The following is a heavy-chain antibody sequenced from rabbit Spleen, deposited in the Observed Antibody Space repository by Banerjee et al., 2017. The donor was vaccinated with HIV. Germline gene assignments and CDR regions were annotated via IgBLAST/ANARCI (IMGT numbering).Heavy chain of an antibody. CDR2: INSVTYKS. D-gene: IGHD6-1*01. J-gene: IGHJ3*01. V-gene: IGHV1S45*01. CDR1: GFSLDSDYV. Sequence: QEHLVESGGGLVQPEGSLTLTCTASGFSLDSDYVMCWVRQAPGTGLEWIACINSVTYKSVYAKWAKGPFTISKGSSTAVTLQMTSLTAADTATYFCARGAANNGDGYELWGQGTLRHRL. CDR3: ARGAANNGDGYEL.